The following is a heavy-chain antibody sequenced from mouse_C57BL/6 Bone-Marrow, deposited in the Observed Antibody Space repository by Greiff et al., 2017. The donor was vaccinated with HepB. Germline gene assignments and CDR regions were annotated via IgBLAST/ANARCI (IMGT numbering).Heavy chain of an antibody. CDR3: ASPSHGNCKGAMDY. Sequence: QVHVKQPGAELVKPGASVKMSCKASGYTFTSYWITWVKQRPGQGLEWIGDIYPGSGSTNYNEKFKSKATLTVDTSSSTAYMQLSSLTSEDSAVYYCASPSHGNCKGAMDYWGQGTSVTVSS. J-gene: IGHJ4*01. CDR1: GYTFTSYW. CDR2: IYPGSGST. D-gene: IGHD2-1*01. V-gene: IGHV1-55*01.